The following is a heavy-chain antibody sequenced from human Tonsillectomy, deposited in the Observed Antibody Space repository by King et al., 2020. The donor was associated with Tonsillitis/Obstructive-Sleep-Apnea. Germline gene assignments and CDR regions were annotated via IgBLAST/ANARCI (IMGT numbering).Heavy chain of an antibody. Sequence: VQLVESGGGLVQPGGSLRLSCAASGFTFSSSAMSWVRQAPGKGLEGVSAIRGSGGSKYYADSVGGRFTISRENAKNTLHLQMNSLRAGDTAVYYCAKEGGSQSFIFFNYWGQGTLVTVSS. CDR2: IRGSGGSK. D-gene: IGHD3-10*01. CDR1: GFTFSSSA. V-gene: IGHV3-23*04. CDR3: AKEGGSQSFIFFNY. J-gene: IGHJ4*02.